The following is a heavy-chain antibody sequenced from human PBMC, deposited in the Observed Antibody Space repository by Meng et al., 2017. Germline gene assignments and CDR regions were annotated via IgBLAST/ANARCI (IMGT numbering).Heavy chain of an antibody. J-gene: IGHJ4*02. CDR2: IKSNTDGGTA. CDR3: TWDDKAVSDY. CDR1: GFYFNNAW. D-gene: IGHD1-26*01. Sequence: VQFVESGGDLLKPGWSLVLSFAAAGFYFNNAWMSWVRQAPGKGLEWVGRIKSNTDGGTAEYAAPVTGRFTISRDDSKSTLYLQMSGLRIDDTGVYYCTWDDKAVSDYWGQGTLVTVSS. V-gene: IGHV3-15*01.